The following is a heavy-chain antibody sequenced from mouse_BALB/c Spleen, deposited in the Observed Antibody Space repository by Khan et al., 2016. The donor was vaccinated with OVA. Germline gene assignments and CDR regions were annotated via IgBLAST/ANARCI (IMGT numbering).Heavy chain of an antibody. V-gene: IGHV6-6*02. D-gene: IGHD2-3*01. Sequence: EVKLEESGGGLVQPGGSMKLSCVASGFTFSNFWMTWVRQSPETGLEWVAEIRLKSNNYATHYEESVRGRFTISRDDSKSGVYLHMNKLRAEDTGIYYCSRGGYYYSDYWGQGTTLTVSS. CDR2: IRLKSNNYAT. CDR1: GFTFSNFW. CDR3: SRGGYYYSDY. J-gene: IGHJ2*01.